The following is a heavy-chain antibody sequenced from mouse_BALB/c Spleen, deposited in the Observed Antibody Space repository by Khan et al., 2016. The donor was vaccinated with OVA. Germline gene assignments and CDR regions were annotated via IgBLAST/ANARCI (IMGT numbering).Heavy chain of an antibody. V-gene: IGHV1S56*01. CDR3: ARSYYGSGWYVDV. Sequence: QVQLQQSGPELVKPGASVKMSCKASGNTFKSYYIHWVKQRPGQGLEWIGWIYPGDGRTKYTEKFKGKTTLTADKSSSTANMFLSSLTSEDSAIYVGARSYYGSGWYVDVWGAGTTVTVSS. J-gene: IGHJ1*01. CDR2: IYPGDGRT. D-gene: IGHD1-1*01. CDR1: GNTFKSYY.